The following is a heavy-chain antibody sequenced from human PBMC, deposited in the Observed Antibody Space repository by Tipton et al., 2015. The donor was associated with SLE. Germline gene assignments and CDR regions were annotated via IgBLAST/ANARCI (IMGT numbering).Heavy chain of an antibody. CDR3: ASLQTLLLTIFGQNRYFQH. D-gene: IGHD3-3*01. CDR2: VNHYGNT. J-gene: IGHJ1*01. CDR1: GGSISSYY. V-gene: IGHV4-34*01. Sequence: TLSLTCTVSGGSISSYYWSWIRQPPGKGLEWIGEVNHYGNTNYNPSLESRVTISVDTSKNQFSLKLTSVTAADTAVYYCASLQTLLLTIFGQNRYFQHWGQGTLVTVSS.